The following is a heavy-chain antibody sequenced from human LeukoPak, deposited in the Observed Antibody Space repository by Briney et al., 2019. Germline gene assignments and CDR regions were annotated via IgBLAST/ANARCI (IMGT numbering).Heavy chain of an antibody. CDR3: ARSIRGYSSGWYYFDY. CDR2: IYTSGST. J-gene: IGHJ4*02. CDR1: GGSISSGSYY. Sequence: SQTLSLTCTVSGGSISSGSYYWSWIRQPAGKGLEWIGRIYTSGSTYYNPSLKSRVTISVDTSKNQFSVKLSSVTAADTAVYYCARSIRGYSSGWYYFDYWGQGTLITVSS. V-gene: IGHV4-61*02. D-gene: IGHD6-19*01.